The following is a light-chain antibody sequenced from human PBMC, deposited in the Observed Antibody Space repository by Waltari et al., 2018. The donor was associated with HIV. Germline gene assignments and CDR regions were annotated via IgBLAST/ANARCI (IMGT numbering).Light chain of an antibody. J-gene: IGKJ4*01. CDR3: QQREDWPTVS. CDR1: QGGRSS. V-gene: IGKV3-11*01. Sequence: DTVLTQSPPTLSLSPGARATLSCRANQGGRSSLAWYHQKPGQAPRLLIYDVSTRATGVPPRFSGSRSGTDFTLTISSLEPEDLGVYYCQQREDWPTVSFGGGTKVELK. CDR2: DVS.